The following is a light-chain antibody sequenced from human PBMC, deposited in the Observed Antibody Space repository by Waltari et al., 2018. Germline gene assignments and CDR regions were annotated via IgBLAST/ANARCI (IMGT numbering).Light chain of an antibody. Sequence: SFVLTQPPSVSVCPGQTDRITRPGEALSIPDFHLYQQRPGQAPLLLIFKDKERPSGFPERFSGSSSGTTVTLTITSVQAEDEADYFCQSADTSIANVVFGGGTKLTVL. V-gene: IGLV3-25*03. CDR2: KDK. CDR3: QSADTSIANVV. CDR1: ALSIPD. J-gene: IGLJ3*02.